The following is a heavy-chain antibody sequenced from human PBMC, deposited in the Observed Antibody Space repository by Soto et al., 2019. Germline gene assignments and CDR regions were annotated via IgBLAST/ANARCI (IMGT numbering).Heavy chain of an antibody. V-gene: IGHV5-51*03. J-gene: IGHJ3*02. CDR1: GSSFTSYW. D-gene: IGHD4-17*01. CDR2: IYPGDSYT. CDR3: ASRTGLRGAFDI. Sequence: EVQLVQSGAEVKKPGEPLKISCKGSGSSFTSYWIGWLRQSPGKGVEWMGIIYPGDSYTRYGPSFQGQVPISADKSISTAYLQGSSLKASDTAMYYCASRTGLRGAFDIWGQGTMVTVSS.